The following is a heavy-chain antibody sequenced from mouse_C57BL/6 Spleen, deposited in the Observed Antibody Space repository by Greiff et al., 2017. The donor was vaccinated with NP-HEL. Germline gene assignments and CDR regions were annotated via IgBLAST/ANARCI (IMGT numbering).Heavy chain of an antibody. CDR1: GYTFTDYN. D-gene: IGHD1-1*01. Sequence: EVKLQESGPELVKPGASVKIPCKASGYTFTDYNMDWVKQSHGKSLEWIGDINPNNGGTIYNQKFKGKATLTVDKSSSTAYMELRSLTSEDTAVYYCARGGPVVAPDYYAMDDWGQGTSVTVSS. CDR2: INPNNGGT. J-gene: IGHJ4*01. V-gene: IGHV1-18*01. CDR3: ARGGPVVAPDYYAMDD.